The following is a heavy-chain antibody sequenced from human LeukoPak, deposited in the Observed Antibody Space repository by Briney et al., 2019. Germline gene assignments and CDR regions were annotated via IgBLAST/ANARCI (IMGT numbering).Heavy chain of an antibody. D-gene: IGHD6-19*01. CDR2: IRSKAYGGTT. CDR1: GFTFGDYA. J-gene: IGHJ4*02. CDR3: EVDSSGIDY. Sequence: GGSLGLSCTASGFTFGDYAMSWFRQAPGEGLEWVGFIRSKAYGGTTEYAASVKGRFTISRDDSKSIAYLQMNSLKTEDTAVYYCEVDSSGIDYWGQGTLVTVSS. V-gene: IGHV3-49*03.